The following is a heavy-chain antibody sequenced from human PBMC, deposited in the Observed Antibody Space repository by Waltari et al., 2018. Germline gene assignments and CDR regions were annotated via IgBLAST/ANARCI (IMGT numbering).Heavy chain of an antibody. D-gene: IGHD5-18*01. CDR1: GYSISSGYY. J-gene: IGHJ5*02. V-gene: IGHV4-38-2*01. CDR3: ARVEYSYGFGWFDP. Sequence: QVQLQESGPGLVKPSETLSLTCAVSGYSISSGYYWGWIRQPPGKGLEWIGSIYHSGSNYYNPSRKSRVTISVDTSKNQFSLKLSSVTAADTAVYYCARVEYSYGFGWFDPWGQGTLVTVSS. CDR2: IYHSGSN.